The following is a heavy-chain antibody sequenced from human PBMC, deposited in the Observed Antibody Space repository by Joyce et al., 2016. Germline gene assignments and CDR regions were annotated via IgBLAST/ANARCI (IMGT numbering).Heavy chain of an antibody. J-gene: IGHJ4*02. Sequence: EVQLVESGGGLLHPGGSLRRSCAASGFTVSNNYMTWVRQAPGKGLEWVSFIYSGGDTYYADSVKGRFTISRDKNTLYLQMNSLRVEDTAVYYCARVPGFHWGQGTLVTVSS. CDR1: GFTVSNNY. CDR2: IYSGGDT. V-gene: IGHV3-53*01. CDR3: ARVPGFH.